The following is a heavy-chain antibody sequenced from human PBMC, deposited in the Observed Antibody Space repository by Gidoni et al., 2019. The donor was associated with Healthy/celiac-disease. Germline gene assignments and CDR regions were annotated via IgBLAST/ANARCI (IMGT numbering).Heavy chain of an antibody. CDR1: AFTFSDYY. V-gene: IGHV3-11*06. CDR3: ARVGPALNWFDP. J-gene: IGHJ5*02. CDR2: ISSSSSNR. Sequence: QVQLVESGGGLVKPGASLRLSCAASAFTFSDYYMSWIRQAPGKGLEWVSYISSSSSNRNYADTVKGLFTISRNNAKNSLYLQMNGLRAEDTAVYYCARVGPALNWFDPWGQGTLVTVSS.